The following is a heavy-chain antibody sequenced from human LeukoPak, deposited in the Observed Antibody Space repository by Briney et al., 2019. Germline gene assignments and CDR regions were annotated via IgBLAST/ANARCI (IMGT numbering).Heavy chain of an antibody. D-gene: IGHD5-18*01. CDR1: GFTFSSYW. CDR2: IKQDGSEK. Sequence: GGSLRLSCAASGFTFSSYWMSWVRQAPGKGLEWVANIKQDGSEKYYVDSVKGRITISRDNAKNSLYLQMNSLRAEDTAVYYCARKRGYSSYNWFDPWGQGTLVTVSS. CDR3: ARKRGYSSYNWFDP. V-gene: IGHV3-7*01. J-gene: IGHJ5*02.